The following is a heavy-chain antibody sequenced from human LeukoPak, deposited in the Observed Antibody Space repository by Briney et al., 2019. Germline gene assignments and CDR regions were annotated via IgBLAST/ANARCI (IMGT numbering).Heavy chain of an antibody. CDR3: AKGLTYGDYTFDY. Sequence: GGSLRLSCAASGFTFDDYAMHWVRQAPGKGLEWVSGISWNSDNIGYADSVKGRFTISRDNAKNSLYLQMKSLRAEDTALYYCAKGLTYGDYTFDYWGQGTLVTVSS. V-gene: IGHV3-9*01. D-gene: IGHD4-17*01. CDR1: GFTFDDYA. J-gene: IGHJ4*02. CDR2: ISWNSDNI.